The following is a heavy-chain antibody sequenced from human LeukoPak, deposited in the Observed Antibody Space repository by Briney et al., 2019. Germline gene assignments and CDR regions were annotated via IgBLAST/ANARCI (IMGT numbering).Heavy chain of an antibody. Sequence: KTGGSLRLSCTTSGFTFSDYAVSWVRQAPGKGLEWIGFIRNKANGGTTEYAASVKGRFTISRDDSKTIAHLQMSSLKTEDTAVYYCAKDRSCINDVCHGDFDYWGQGTLVTVSS. CDR1: GFTFSDYA. D-gene: IGHD2-8*01. CDR3: AKDRSCINDVCHGDFDY. V-gene: IGHV3-49*04. CDR2: IRNKANGGTT. J-gene: IGHJ4*02.